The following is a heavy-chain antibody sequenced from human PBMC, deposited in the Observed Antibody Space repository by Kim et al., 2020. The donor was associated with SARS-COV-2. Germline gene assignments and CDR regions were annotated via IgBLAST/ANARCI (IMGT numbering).Heavy chain of an antibody. CDR3: ARIDRVIAIRESPFDY. D-gene: IGHD2-21*01. Sequence: SGPTLVNPTQTLTLTCTFSGFSLSTSGMCVSWIRQPPGKALEWLALIDWDDDKYYSTSLKTRLTISKDTSKNQVVLTMTNMDPVDTATYYCARIDRVIAIRESPFDYWGQGTLVTVSS. J-gene: IGHJ4*02. CDR2: IDWDDDK. CDR1: GFSLSTSGMC. V-gene: IGHV2-70*01.